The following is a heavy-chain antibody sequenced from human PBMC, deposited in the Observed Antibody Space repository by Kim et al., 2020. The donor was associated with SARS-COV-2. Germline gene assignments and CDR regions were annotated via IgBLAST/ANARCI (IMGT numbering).Heavy chain of an antibody. V-gene: IGHV3-74*01. D-gene: IGHD3-3*01. CDR1: GFTFSSYW. CDR2: INSDGSST. J-gene: IGHJ6*02. CDR3: ARDDYYDFWSGYHNYGMDV. Sequence: GGSLRLSCAASGFTFSSYWMHWVRQAPGKGLVWVSRINSDGSSTSYADSVKGRFTISRDNAKNTLYLQMNSLRAEDTAVYYCARDDYYDFWSGYHNYGMDVWGQGTTVTVSS.